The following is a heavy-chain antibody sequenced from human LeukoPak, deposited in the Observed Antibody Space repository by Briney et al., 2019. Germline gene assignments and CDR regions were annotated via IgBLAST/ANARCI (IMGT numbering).Heavy chain of an antibody. Sequence: GASVKVSCKASGYTFTSYYMHWVRQAPGQGLEWMGIINPSGGSTSYAQKFQGRVTMTRDTSTSTVYMELSSLRSEVTAVYYCARVVAATYHFDYWGQGTLVTVSS. CDR3: ARVVAATYHFDY. J-gene: IGHJ4*02. CDR2: INPSGGST. D-gene: IGHD2-15*01. V-gene: IGHV1-46*01. CDR1: GYTFTSYY.